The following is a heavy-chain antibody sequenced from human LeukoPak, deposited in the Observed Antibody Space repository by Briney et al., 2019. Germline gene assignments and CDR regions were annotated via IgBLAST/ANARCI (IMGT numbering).Heavy chain of an antibody. CDR2: IYNSVRT. Sequence: SETLSLTCIVSGGSVSSGSYYWSWIRQPPGKGLEWIGYIYNSVRTNYNPSLKSRVTISVDTSNNQFSLKLTSVAAADTAVYYCARVLHRTNYSDGRGYLYFDHWGQGTLVTVSS. D-gene: IGHD3-22*01. CDR3: ARVLHRTNYSDGRGYLYFDH. J-gene: IGHJ4*02. V-gene: IGHV4-61*01. CDR1: GGSVSSGSYY.